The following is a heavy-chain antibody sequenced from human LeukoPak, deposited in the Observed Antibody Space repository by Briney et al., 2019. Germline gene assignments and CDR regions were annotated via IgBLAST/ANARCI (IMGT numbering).Heavy chain of an antibody. CDR2: ISGSGGST. J-gene: IGHJ6*04. V-gene: IGHV3-23*01. CDR1: GFTFSSYA. CDR3: AKGGYYGSGRLYGMDV. Sequence: GGSLRLSCAASGFTFSSYAMSWVRQAPGKGLEWVAAISGSGGSTYYADSVKGRFTISRDNSKNTLYLQMNSLRAEATTVYYCAKGGYYGSGRLYGMDVWGKGTPVTVSS. D-gene: IGHD3-10*01.